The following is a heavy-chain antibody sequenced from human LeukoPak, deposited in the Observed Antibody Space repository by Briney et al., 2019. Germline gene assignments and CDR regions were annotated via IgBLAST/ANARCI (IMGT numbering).Heavy chain of an antibody. Sequence: ASVKVSCXASGYTFTSYGISWVRQAPGQGLEWMGWISAYNGNTNYAQKLQGRVTMTTDTSTSTAYMELRSLRSDDTAVYYCARGRITMIESPDAFDIWGQGTMVTVSS. V-gene: IGHV1-18*01. CDR1: GYTFTSYG. D-gene: IGHD3-22*01. CDR2: ISAYNGNT. J-gene: IGHJ3*02. CDR3: ARGRITMIESPDAFDI.